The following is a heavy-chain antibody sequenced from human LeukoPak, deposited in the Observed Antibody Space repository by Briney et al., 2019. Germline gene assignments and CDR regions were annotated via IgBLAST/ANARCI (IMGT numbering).Heavy chain of an antibody. CDR3: ASHGYHYRNYYYMDV. CDR2: INHSGST. Sequence: PSETLSLTCAVYGGSFSGYYWSWIRQPPGKGLEWIGEINHSGSTNYNPSLKSRVTISVDTSKNQFSLKLSSVTAADTAVYYCASHGYHYRNYYYMDVWGKGTTVTISS. D-gene: IGHD5-12*01. J-gene: IGHJ6*03. CDR1: GGSFSGYY. V-gene: IGHV4-34*01.